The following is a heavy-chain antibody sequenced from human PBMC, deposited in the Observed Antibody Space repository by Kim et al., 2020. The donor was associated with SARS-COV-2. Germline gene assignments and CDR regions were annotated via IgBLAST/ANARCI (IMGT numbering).Heavy chain of an antibody. V-gene: IGHV1-69*13. CDR2: IIPIFGTA. CDR3: ARGSLAAAGQTYFDY. CDR1: GGTFSSYS. Sequence: SVKVSCKASGGTFSSYSISWVRQAPGQGLEWMGGIIPIFGTANYAQKFQGRITITADESTSTAYMELSSLRSEDTAVYYCARGSLAAAGQTYFDYWGQGTLVTVSS. J-gene: IGHJ4*02. D-gene: IGHD6-13*01.